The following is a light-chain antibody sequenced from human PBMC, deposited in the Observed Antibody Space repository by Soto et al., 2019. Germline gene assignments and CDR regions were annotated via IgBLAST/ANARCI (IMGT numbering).Light chain of an antibody. CDR1: QSVSSN. Sequence: IGMKQSPAALSVSPGETATLSCRASQSVSSNLAWYQQKPGQAPSLLIYGASTRATDIPPRFSGSGSGTEFTLTITSLQSEDFAVYYCQQYKNWPPLPFGGGTKVDIK. CDR3: QQYKNWPPLP. J-gene: IGKJ4*01. V-gene: IGKV3-15*01. CDR2: GAS.